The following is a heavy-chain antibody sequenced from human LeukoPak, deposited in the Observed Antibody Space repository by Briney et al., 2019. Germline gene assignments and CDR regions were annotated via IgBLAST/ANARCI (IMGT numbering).Heavy chain of an antibody. V-gene: IGHV1-69*13. Sequence: ASVKVSCKVSGGTFNNFALSWVRQAPGQGLEWVGGTIRVSGTTKYAQNLQGRVKVTADGSTSTAYMEMSSLRSEDTAVYYCAALKGGTFDYWGQGTLVTVSS. CDR3: AALKGGTFDY. CDR1: GGTFNNFA. J-gene: IGHJ4*02. D-gene: IGHD3/OR15-3a*01. CDR2: TIRVSGTT.